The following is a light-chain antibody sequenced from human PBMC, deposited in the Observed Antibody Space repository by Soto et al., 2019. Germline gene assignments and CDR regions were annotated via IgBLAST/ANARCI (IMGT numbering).Light chain of an antibody. CDR2: GAS. CDR1: QSVSSSN. Sequence: EIVLTQSPGTLSLSPGERATLSCRASQSVSSSNLAWYQQRPGQAPRLLIYGASSRATGVPARFSGSGSGTDFTLTISSLQSEDFAVYYCQQYNNWPPLYTFGQGTKLEIK. CDR3: QQYNNWPPLYT. J-gene: IGKJ2*01. V-gene: IGKV3-15*01.